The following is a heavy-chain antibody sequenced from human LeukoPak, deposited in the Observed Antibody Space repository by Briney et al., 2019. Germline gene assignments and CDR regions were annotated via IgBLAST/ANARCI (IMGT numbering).Heavy chain of an antibody. CDR2: LSGSGGGT. CDR3: AKDRRGDSRPFDY. CDR1: GFTFSNYA. D-gene: IGHD3-22*01. V-gene: IGHV3-23*01. J-gene: IGHJ4*02. Sequence: PGGSLRLSCAASGFTFSNYAMSWVRQAPGKGLEWVSALSGSGGGTYYADSVKGRFTISRDNSKNTLYLQMNSLRAEDTAVYYCAKDRRGDSRPFDYWGQGTLVTVSS.